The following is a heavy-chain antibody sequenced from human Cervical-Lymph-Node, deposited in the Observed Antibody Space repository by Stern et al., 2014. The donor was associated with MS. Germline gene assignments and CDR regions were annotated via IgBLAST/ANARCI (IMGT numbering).Heavy chain of an antibody. CDR3: ARVRYYSSGLDAFDI. CDR1: VGSISSYY. J-gene: IGHJ3*02. CDR2: IYYSGST. V-gene: IGHV4-59*01. D-gene: IGHD3-22*01. Sequence: QVQLQESGPGLVKPSETLSLTCTVSVGSISSYYWSWIRQPPGKGLEWIGYIYYSGSTNYNPSLKSRVTISVDTSKNQVSLKVTSVTAADTAVYYCARVRYYSSGLDAFDIWGQGTKVTVSS.